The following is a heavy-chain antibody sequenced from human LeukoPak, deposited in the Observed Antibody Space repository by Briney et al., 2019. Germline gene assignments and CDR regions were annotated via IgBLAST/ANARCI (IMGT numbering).Heavy chain of an antibody. Sequence: GGSLRLSCAASGFTFSGSAMHWVRQASGKGLEWVGRIRSKANSYATAYAASVKGRFTISRDDSKNTAYLQMNSLKTEDTAVYYCTRMREVRGFNWGQGTLVTVSS. CDR3: TRMREVRGFN. CDR1: GFTFSGSA. V-gene: IGHV3-73*01. J-gene: IGHJ4*02. D-gene: IGHD3-10*01. CDR2: IRSKANSYAT.